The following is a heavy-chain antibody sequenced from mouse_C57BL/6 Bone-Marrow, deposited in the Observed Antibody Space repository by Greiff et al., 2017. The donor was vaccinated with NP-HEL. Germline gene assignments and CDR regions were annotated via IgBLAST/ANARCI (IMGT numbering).Heavy chain of an antibody. D-gene: IGHD2-4*01. CDR1: GYTFTSYW. J-gene: IGHJ2*01. CDR3: ARDGIYYDYFDY. CDR2: IDPSDSYT. V-gene: IGHV1-50*01. Sequence: QVQLQQSGAELVKPGASVKLSCKASGYTFTSYWMQWVKQRPGQGLEWIGEIDPSDSYTNYNQKFKGKATLTVDTSSSTAYMQLSSLTSEDSAVYYCARDGIYYDYFDYWGQGTTLTVSS.